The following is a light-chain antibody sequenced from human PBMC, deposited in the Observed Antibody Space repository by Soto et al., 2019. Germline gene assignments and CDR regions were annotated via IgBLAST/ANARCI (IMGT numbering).Light chain of an antibody. V-gene: IGLV1-51*01. CDR2: DNN. Sequence: QSALTQPPSVSAAPGQKVTISCSGSSSNIGNNYVSWYQQLPGTAPKLLIYDNNKRPSGIPDRFSGSKSDTSATLGITGLQTGDEADYYCGTWDSSLSAAVFGGGTQLTVL. J-gene: IGLJ7*01. CDR1: SSNIGNNY. CDR3: GTWDSSLSAAV.